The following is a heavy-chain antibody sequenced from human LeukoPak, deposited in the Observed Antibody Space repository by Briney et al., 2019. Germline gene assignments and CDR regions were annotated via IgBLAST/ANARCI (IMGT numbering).Heavy chain of an antibody. J-gene: IGHJ6*03. CDR3: ARVPSNYDFWSGYLYYYYYYMDV. Sequence: SETLSLTCTVSGYSISSGYYWGWIRQPPGKGLEWIGSIYHSGSTYYNPSLKSRVTISVDTSKNQFSLKLSSVTAADTAVYYCARVPSNYDFWSGYLYYYYYYMDVWGKGTTVTVSS. CDR2: IYHSGST. V-gene: IGHV4-38-2*02. D-gene: IGHD3-3*01. CDR1: GYSISSGYY.